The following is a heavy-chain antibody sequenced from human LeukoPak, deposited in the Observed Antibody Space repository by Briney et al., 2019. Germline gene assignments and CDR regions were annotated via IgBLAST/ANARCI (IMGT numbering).Heavy chain of an antibody. J-gene: IGHJ5*02. Sequence: GGSLRLSCAASGFPFSYYGMHWVRQAPGKGLEWVAFIRYDGNDKFYAESVKGRFTISRDTSRNTLFLQMNSLRPEDTAVYYCAKDLMRDRWFGESWGQGTLVTVSS. V-gene: IGHV3-30*02. D-gene: IGHD3-10*01. CDR1: GFPFSYYG. CDR2: IRYDGNDK. CDR3: AKDLMRDRWFGES.